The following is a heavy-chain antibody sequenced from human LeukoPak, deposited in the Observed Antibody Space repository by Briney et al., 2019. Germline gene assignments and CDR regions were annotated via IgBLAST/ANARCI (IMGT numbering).Heavy chain of an antibody. CDR3: ARLSGYSYAHEDY. CDR2: IYISGST. Sequence: SETLSLTCTVSGGSISTYYWSWIRQPAGKGLEWIGRIYISGSTNYNPPLKSRVSMSVDTSKNHFSLKLSSVTAADTAVYYCARLSGYSYAHEDYWGQGTLVTVSS. J-gene: IGHJ4*02. V-gene: IGHV4-4*07. D-gene: IGHD5-18*01. CDR1: GGSISTYY.